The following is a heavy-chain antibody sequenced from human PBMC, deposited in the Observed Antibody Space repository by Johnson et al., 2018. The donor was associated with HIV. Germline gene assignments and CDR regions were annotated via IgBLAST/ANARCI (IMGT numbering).Heavy chain of an antibody. Sequence: EQLVESGGGVVQPGGSLRLSCAASGFTFSSYGMHWVRQAPGKGLEWVGRIKSKTDGGTTDYVAPVKGRFTISRDDSKNTLYLLMNSLKTEDTAVYYCTTGPVGATKGGGAFDTWGQGTRVTVSS. J-gene: IGHJ3*02. D-gene: IGHD1-26*01. V-gene: IGHV3-15*01. CDR2: IKSKTDGGTT. CDR3: TTGPVGATKGGGAFDT. CDR1: GFTFSSYG.